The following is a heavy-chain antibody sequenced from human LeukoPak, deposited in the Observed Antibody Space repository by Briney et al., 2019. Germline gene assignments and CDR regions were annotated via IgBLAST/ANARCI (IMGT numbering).Heavy chain of an antibody. D-gene: IGHD5-12*01. V-gene: IGHV3-23*01. CDR2: IGGSGYNT. J-gene: IGHJ4*02. CDR3: AKSRSGYDNFDY. Sequence: GGSLRLSCAASGFTFSSYAMNWVRQAPGKGLEWVSVIGGSGYNTYYADSVKGRFTISRDNPKSTLYLQLNGLRAEDTAVYYCAKSRSGYDNFDYWGQGTLVTVSS. CDR1: GFTFSSYA.